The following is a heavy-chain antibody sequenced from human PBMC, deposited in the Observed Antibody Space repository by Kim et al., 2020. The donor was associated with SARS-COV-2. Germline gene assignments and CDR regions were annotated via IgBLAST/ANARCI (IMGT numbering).Heavy chain of an antibody. J-gene: IGHJ3*02. V-gene: IGHV4-39*01. CDR3: ACRDYYGLIGAFDI. CDR1: GGSISSSSYY. Sequence: SETLSLTCTVSGGSISSSSYYWGWIRQPPGKGLEWIGSIYYSGSNYYNPSLKSRVTISVDTSKNQFSLKLSSGTAEDTAVYYCACRDYYGLIGAFDIWGQGTMVTVSS. CDR2: IYYSGSN. D-gene: IGHD3-10*01.